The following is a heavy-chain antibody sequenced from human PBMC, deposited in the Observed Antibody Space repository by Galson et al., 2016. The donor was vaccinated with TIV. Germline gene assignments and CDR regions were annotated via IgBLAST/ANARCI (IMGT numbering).Heavy chain of an antibody. Sequence: ASGYSFTTYAMHWVRQAPGQGLEWMGCINAGNSNTKYSQKFQGRPTITRDTFASTAYMELSSLTSADTAVYYCARPPYCGGDCYKYDRWGQGTLVTVSS. D-gene: IGHD2-21*01. V-gene: IGHV1-3*01. J-gene: IGHJ4*02. CDR3: ARPPYCGGDCYKYDR. CDR1: GYSFTTYA. CDR2: INAGNSNT.